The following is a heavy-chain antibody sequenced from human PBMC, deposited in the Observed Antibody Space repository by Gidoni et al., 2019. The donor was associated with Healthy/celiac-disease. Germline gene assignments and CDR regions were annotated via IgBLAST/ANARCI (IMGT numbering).Heavy chain of an antibody. CDR3: ARVDYGDYPMEY. CDR1: GYSISSGYY. CDR2: IYHSGST. V-gene: IGHV4-38-2*01. D-gene: IGHD4-17*01. Sequence: QVQLQESGPGLVKPSETLSLTCAVSGYSISSGYYWGWIRQPPGKGLEWIGSIYHSGSTYYNPSLKSRVTISVDTSKNQFSLKLSSVTAADTAVYYCARVDYGDYPMEYWGQGTLVTVSS. J-gene: IGHJ4*02.